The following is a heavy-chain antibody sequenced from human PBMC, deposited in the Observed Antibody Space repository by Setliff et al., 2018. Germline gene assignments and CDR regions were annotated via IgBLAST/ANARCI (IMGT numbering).Heavy chain of an antibody. CDR2: IIPMLGTP. D-gene: IGHD1-1*01. CDR3: TTGLRHGVPYFDL. CDR1: GGTFSSNA. J-gene: IGHJ4*02. V-gene: IGHV1-69*10. Sequence: SVKVSCKASGGTFSSNAISWVRQAPGQGLEWMGGIIPMLGTPNYAQKFQGRITISADMSLDIAHMELGSLTSEDTAVYYCTTGLRHGVPYFDLWGQGTLVTVSS.